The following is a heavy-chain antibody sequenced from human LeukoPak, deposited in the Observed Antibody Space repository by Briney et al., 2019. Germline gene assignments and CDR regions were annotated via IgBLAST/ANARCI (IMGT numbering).Heavy chain of an antibody. CDR2: INPSGRST. J-gene: IGHJ4*02. CDR1: GYTFTSNH. CDR3: AKEEGQVPGPLVVAGTYYFDY. D-gene: IGHD2-15*01. V-gene: IGHV1-46*01. Sequence: ASVKVSCKAPGYTFTSNHIHWVRQAPGQGLEWMGIINPSGRSTNYAQKFQGRVTMTSDTSTSTVFMELTSLRSEDTAVYYCAKEEGQVPGPLVVAGTYYFDYWGQGTLVTVSS.